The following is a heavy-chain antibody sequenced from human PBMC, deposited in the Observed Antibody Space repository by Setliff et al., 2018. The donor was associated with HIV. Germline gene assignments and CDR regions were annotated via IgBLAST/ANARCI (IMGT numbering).Heavy chain of an antibody. CDR3: MRGRSITIFGVAYFDF. D-gene: IGHD3-3*01. CDR1: GYSISTAYY. CDR2: VYHNGTT. V-gene: IGHV4-38-2*01. Sequence: SETLSLTCAVSGYSISTAYYWGWIRQPPGKGLEWIGSVYHNGTTYYNPSLKSRVTISVDMSNNQFSLKVTSVIAADTAVYYCMRGRSITIFGVAYFDFWGQGTQVTVSS. J-gene: IGHJ4*02.